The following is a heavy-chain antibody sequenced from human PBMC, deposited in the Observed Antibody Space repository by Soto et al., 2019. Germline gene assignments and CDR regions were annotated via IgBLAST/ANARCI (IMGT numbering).Heavy chain of an antibody. CDR1: GYSFTTYW. J-gene: IGHJ3*02. CDR2: INPSDSDT. V-gene: IGHV5-51*01. Sequence: GESLKISCQASGYSFTTYWIGWVRQMPGKGLEWVAIINPSDSDTRYSPSFQGQVTISADKSIATAYLQWSSLEASDTAMYYCARHWDGFDIWDQGTMVTVSS. CDR3: ARHWDGFDI.